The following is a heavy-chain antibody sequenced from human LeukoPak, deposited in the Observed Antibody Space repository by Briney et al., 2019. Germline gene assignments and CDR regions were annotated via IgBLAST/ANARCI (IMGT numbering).Heavy chain of an antibody. V-gene: IGHV3-30*18. D-gene: IGHD3-9*01. CDR2: ISYDGSNK. J-gene: IGHJ4*02. Sequence: LAGGSLRLSCAASGFTFSSYGMHWVRQAPGKGLEWVAVISYDGSNKYYADSVKGRFTISRDNSKNTLYLQMNSLRAEDTAVYYCAKDLARLRYFDWLLLDYWGQGTLVTVSS. CDR3: AKDLARLRYFDWLLLDY. CDR1: GFTFSSYG.